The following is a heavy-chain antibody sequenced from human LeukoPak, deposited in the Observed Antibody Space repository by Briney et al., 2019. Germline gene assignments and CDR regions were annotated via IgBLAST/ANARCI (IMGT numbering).Heavy chain of an antibody. CDR1: AYSISSGYR. J-gene: IGHJ4*02. D-gene: IGHD5-24*01. Sequence: SETLSLTCAVSAYSISSGYRCGWIRQPPGKWLEWIGSIYHSGITYYNPSLKSRLTISVDTSNNQLSLELPSVTAADTAVYYCARYRDGHTPFDHWGQGTLVTVSS. CDR3: ARYRDGHTPFDH. CDR2: IYHSGIT. V-gene: IGHV4-38-2*01.